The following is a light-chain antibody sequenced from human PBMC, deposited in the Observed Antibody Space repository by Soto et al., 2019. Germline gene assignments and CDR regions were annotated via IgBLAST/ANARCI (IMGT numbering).Light chain of an antibody. CDR1: QSVSIH. CDR2: DTS. Sequence: EIVMTQSPATLSVSPGERATLSCRASQSVSIHLAWYQHKPGQAPRLLIYDTSTRATGIPARFSGSGSGTEFTLTISSLQSEDFAVYYCQQYSNWPPITFGQGTRLEIK. V-gene: IGKV3-15*01. J-gene: IGKJ5*01. CDR3: QQYSNWPPIT.